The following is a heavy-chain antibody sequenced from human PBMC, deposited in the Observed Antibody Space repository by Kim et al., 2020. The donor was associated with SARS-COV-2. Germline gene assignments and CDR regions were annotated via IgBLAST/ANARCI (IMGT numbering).Heavy chain of an antibody. D-gene: IGHD3-3*01. J-gene: IGHJ6*03. V-gene: IGHV3-64*01. CDR1: GFTFSSYA. CDR3: ARAAEMPGNTIFGVVIKSYYSYMDV. Sequence: GGSLRLSCAASGFTFSSYAMHWVRQAPGKGLEYVSAISSNGGSTYYANSVKGRFTISRDNSKNTLYLQMGSLRAEDMAVYYCARAAEMPGNTIFGVVIKSYYSYMDVWGKGTTVTVSS. CDR2: ISSNGGST.